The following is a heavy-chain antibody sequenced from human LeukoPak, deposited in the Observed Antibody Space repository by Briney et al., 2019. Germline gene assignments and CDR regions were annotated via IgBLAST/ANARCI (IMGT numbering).Heavy chain of an antibody. V-gene: IGHV3-21*01. CDR2: ISSSSSYI. D-gene: IGHD1-20*01. CDR1: GFTFSSYS. Sequence: GGSLRLSCAASGFTFSSYSMNWVRQAPGKGLEWVSSISSSSSYIYYADSVKGRFTISRDNAKNSLYLQMNSLRAEDTAVYYCARGGQYNWIHVLDYWGQGTLVTVSS. J-gene: IGHJ4*02. CDR3: ARGGQYNWIHVLDY.